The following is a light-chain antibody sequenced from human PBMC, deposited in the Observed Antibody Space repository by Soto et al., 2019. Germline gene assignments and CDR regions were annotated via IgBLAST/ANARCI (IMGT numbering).Light chain of an antibody. J-gene: IGKJ3*01. V-gene: IGKV3-20*01. CDR2: RAS. CDR1: QSLSSSY. CDR3: QQYGSSPPFT. Sequence: EIVLTQSPGTLSLSPGERATLSCRASQSLSSSYLAWYQQKPGQAPRLLIYRASSRATGIPDGFSGSGSGTDFTLTISRLEPEDFAVYYCQQYGSSPPFTFGPGTKVDIK.